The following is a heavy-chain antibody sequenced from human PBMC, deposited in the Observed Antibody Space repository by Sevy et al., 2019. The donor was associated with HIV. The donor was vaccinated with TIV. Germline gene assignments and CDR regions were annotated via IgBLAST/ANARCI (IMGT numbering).Heavy chain of an antibody. CDR2: IYYSGST. Sequence: SETLSLTCTVFGGSISSYYWNWIRQPPGKGLEWIGYIYYSGSTNYNPSLKNRVTISVDMSKNQFSLKLSSVTAADTAVYYCARESPLGVEWELSRPQNWFDPWGQGTLVTVSS. CDR1: GGSISSYY. V-gene: IGHV4-59*01. D-gene: IGHD1-26*01. J-gene: IGHJ5*02. CDR3: ARESPLGVEWELSRPQNWFDP.